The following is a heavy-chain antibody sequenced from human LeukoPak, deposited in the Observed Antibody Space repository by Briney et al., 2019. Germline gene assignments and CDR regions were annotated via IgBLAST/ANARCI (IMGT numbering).Heavy chain of an antibody. Sequence: PGGSLRLSCAASGFTFSSYGMHWVRQAPGKGLEWVAVISYDGSNKYYADSVKGRFTISRDNSKNTLYLQMNSLRAEDTAVYYCAKSSGGGREYDYRGQGTLVTVSS. CDR2: ISYDGSNK. CDR1: GFTFSSYG. CDR3: AKSSGGGREYDY. J-gene: IGHJ4*02. D-gene: IGHD5-24*01. V-gene: IGHV3-30*18.